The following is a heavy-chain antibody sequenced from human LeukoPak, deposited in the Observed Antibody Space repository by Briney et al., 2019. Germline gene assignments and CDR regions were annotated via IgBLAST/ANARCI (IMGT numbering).Heavy chain of an antibody. V-gene: IGHV3-23*01. CDR2: ISGSGGNT. D-gene: IGHD3-22*01. CDR3: AKDNSGYPGGDPFDI. Sequence: PGGSLRLSCAASGFTFSSHAMSWVRQAPGKGLEWVSAISGSGGNTYHADSVKGRFSISRDNSKNTLDLQMNSLRAEDTAVYYCAKDNSGYPGGDPFDIWGQGTPVTVSS. CDR1: GFTFSSHA. J-gene: IGHJ4*02.